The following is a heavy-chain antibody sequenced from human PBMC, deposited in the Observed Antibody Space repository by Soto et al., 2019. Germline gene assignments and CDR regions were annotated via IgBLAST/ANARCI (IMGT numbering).Heavy chain of an antibody. CDR1: GYTFTSYD. CDR3: ARGHSLYCSDGICYGVDYYYYYMDV. CDR2: MNPNSGNT. D-gene: IGHD2-15*01. Sequence: QVQLVQSGAEVKKPGASVKVSCKASGYTFTSYDINWVRQATGQGLEWMGWMNPNSGNTGYAQKFQGRVTMTRNTSISTDYIELSRLRSDDTAVYYWARGHSLYCSDGICYGVDYYYYYMDVWGKRTTVTVSS. V-gene: IGHV1-8*01. J-gene: IGHJ6*03.